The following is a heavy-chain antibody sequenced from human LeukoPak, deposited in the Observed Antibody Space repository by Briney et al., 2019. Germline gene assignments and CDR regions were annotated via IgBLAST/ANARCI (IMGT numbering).Heavy chain of an antibody. CDR3: ARGYGSSSYNWFDP. CDR1: GGSFSGYH. CDR2: INHSGST. V-gene: IGHV4-34*01. J-gene: IGHJ5*02. D-gene: IGHD6-6*01. Sequence: SETLSLTCAVYGGSFSGYHWSWIRQPPGKGLEWIGEINHSGSTNYNPSLKSRVTTSVDTSKNQLSLKLRSVTAADTAVYYCARGYGSSSYNWFDPWGQGTLVTVSS.